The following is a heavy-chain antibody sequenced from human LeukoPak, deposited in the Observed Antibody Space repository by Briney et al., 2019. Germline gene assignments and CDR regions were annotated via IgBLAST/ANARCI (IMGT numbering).Heavy chain of an antibody. J-gene: IGHJ3*02. D-gene: IGHD1-7*01. CDR1: GYTFSTYG. V-gene: IGHV1-18*01. CDR3: ARASGITGTSRTSDDAFDI. Sequence: EASVKVSCKASGYTFSTYGISWVRQAPGQGLEWMGWISAYNGNTNYAQKLQGRVTMTTDTSTSTAYMELRSLRSDDTAVYYCARASGITGTSRTSDDAFDIWGQGTMVTVSS. CDR2: ISAYNGNT.